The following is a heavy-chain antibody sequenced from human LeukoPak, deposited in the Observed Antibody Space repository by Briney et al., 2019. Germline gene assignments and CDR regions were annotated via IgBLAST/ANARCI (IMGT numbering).Heavy chain of an antibody. CDR1: GFTVSGNY. Sequence: GSLRLSCAASGFTVSGNYMSWVRQAPGKGPEWVSVIYTGGSTYYADSVRGRFTISRDNSKNTLYLQMNSLRAEDTAVYYCARGYCSVNSCYKFDYWGQGTLVTVSS. CDR3: ARGYCSVNSCYKFDY. V-gene: IGHV3-53*01. CDR2: IYTGGST. J-gene: IGHJ4*02. D-gene: IGHD2-2*02.